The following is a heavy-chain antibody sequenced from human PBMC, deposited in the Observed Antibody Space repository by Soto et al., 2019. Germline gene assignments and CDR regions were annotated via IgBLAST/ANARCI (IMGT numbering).Heavy chain of an antibody. D-gene: IGHD3-22*01. CDR1: GYTFSSYG. J-gene: IGHJ6*02. CDR2: VSPYACYT. V-gene: IGHV1-18*01. CDR3: ARGGYYDSSGSRNYFYYGMNV. Sequence: ASVKVSCKASGYTFSSYGSNWVRQATGQRLERLGWVSPYACYTNYAQILQGRVSMTTDTSTKTAYMEVRSLRSDDTAVYYCARGGYYDSSGSRNYFYYGMNVWGQGTTVTVSS.